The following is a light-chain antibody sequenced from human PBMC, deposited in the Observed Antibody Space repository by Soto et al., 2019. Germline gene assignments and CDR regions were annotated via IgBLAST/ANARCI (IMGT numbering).Light chain of an antibody. CDR1: QSVSSSY. CDR3: QQRSNWIT. CDR2: GAS. Sequence: EIVLTQSPGTLSLSPGERGTLSCRASQSVSSSYLAWYQQKPGQAPRLLIYGASSRATGIPDRFSGSGSGTDFTLTISSLEPEDFAVYHCQQRSNWITFGQGTRLEI. V-gene: IGKV3D-20*02. J-gene: IGKJ5*01.